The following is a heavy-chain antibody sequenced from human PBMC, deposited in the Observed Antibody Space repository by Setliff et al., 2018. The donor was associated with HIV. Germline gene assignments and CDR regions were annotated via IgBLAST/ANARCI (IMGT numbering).Heavy chain of an antibody. V-gene: IGHV3-30*02. J-gene: IGHJ4*02. D-gene: IGHD6-13*01. Sequence: GGSLRLSCAASGFTFSSYGMHWVRQAPGKGLEWVAVIWYDGSNKYYADSVKGRFTISRDNSKNTLYLQMNSLRAEDTAVYYCAKRSSYSSSWYYSDYWGQGTLVTVSS. CDR1: GFTFSSYG. CDR3: AKRSSYSSSWYYSDY. CDR2: IWYDGSNK.